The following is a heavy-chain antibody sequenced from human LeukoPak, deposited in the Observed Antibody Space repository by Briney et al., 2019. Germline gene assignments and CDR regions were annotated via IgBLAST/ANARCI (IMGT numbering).Heavy chain of an antibody. CDR3: GKPTVGYSSGQKPAWPVDF. J-gene: IGHJ4*02. D-gene: IGHD5-18*01. V-gene: IGHV3-23*01. Sequence: PGGSLRLSCEASGFTFGSHAMYWVRQAPGKGLEWVAGIFGSGGSPHYADSVKGRFTISRDNPRNTVYLQINSLRDDDTAVYYCGKPTVGYSSGQKPAWPVDFWGQGTLVTVSS. CDR2: IFGSGGSP. CDR1: GFTFGSHA.